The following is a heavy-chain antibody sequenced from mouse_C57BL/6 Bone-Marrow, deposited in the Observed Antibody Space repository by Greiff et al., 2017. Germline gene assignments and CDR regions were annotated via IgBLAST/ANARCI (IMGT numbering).Heavy chain of an antibody. Sequence: EVKVVESGGGLVKPGGSLKLSCAASGFTFSSYAMSWVRQTPEKRLEWVATISDGGSYTYYPDNVKGRFTISRDNAKNNLYLQMSHLKSEDTAMYYCARSSNAWFAYWGQGTLVTVSA. J-gene: IGHJ3*01. CDR3: ARSSNAWFAY. CDR2: ISDGGSYT. D-gene: IGHD2-5*01. V-gene: IGHV5-4*03. CDR1: GFTFSSYA.